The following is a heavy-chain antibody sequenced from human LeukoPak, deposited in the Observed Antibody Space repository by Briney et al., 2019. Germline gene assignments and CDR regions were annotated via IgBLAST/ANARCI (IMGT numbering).Heavy chain of an antibody. J-gene: IGHJ4*02. D-gene: IGHD5-18*01. CDR2: IYYSGST. Sequence: SETLSLTCSVSGGTISSYYWSWIRQPPGKQLEWIGYIYYSGSTNYNPSLKSRVTISIDTSKNHFSLKLSSVTAADTAVFYCARHREGGYAYGSDYWGQGTLVTVSS. CDR1: GGTISSYY. CDR3: ARHREGGYAYGSDY. V-gene: IGHV4-59*08.